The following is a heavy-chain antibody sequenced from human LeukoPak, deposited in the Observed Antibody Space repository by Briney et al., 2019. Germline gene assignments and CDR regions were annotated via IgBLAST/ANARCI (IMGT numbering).Heavy chain of an antibody. J-gene: IGHJ4*02. CDR3: AKDRGVVGMATITFES. D-gene: IGHD5-24*01. CDR1: GFTFDDYA. CDR2: ISWNSGSI. V-gene: IGHV3-9*01. Sequence: GRSLRLSCAASGFTFDDYAMHWVRQAPGKGLEWVSGISWNSGSIGYADSVKGRFTISRDNAKNSLYLQMNSLRAEDTALYYCAKDRGVVGMATITFESWGQGTLVTVSS.